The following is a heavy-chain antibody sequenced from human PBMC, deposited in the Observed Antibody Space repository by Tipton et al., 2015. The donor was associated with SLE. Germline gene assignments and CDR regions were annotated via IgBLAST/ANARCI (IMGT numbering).Heavy chain of an antibody. CDR2: IYHTGST. D-gene: IGHD3-3*01. CDR3: ARHDFRAGTPDS. CDR1: GYSISSGHF. J-gene: IGHJ4*02. V-gene: IGHV4-38-2*01. Sequence: TLSLTCSVSGYSISSGHFWGWIRQPPGKGLEWIEIIYHTGSTYYNPSLKSRVTISLDTSKNQFSLSLTSVTAADTAVYYCARHDFRAGTPDSWGQGTLVTVSS.